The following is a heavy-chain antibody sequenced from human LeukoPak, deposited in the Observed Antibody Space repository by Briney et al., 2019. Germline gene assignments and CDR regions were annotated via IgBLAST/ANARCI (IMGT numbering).Heavy chain of an antibody. J-gene: IGHJ4*02. V-gene: IGHV3-21*01. CDR3: ARDSYYYDSSGFID. CDR2: ISSSSSYI. Sequence: GGSLRLSCAASGFPFSSYSMNWVRQAPGKGLEWVSSISSSSSYIYYADSVKGRFTIYRDNAKNSLYLQMNSLRAEDTAVYYCARDSYYYDSSGFIDWGQGTLVTVSS. CDR1: GFPFSSYS. D-gene: IGHD3-22*01.